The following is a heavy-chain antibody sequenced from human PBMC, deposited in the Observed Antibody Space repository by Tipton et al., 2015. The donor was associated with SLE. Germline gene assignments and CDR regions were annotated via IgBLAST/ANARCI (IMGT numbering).Heavy chain of an antibody. Sequence: TLSLTCTVSGGSISSSSYYWGWIRQPPGKGLEWIGYIYYSGSTNYNPSLKSRVTISVDTSKNQFSLKLSSVTAADTAVYYCARGRSSLFDYWGQGTLVTVSS. CDR2: IYYSGST. V-gene: IGHV4-61*05. CDR1: GGSISSSSYY. CDR3: ARGRSSLFDY. J-gene: IGHJ4*02.